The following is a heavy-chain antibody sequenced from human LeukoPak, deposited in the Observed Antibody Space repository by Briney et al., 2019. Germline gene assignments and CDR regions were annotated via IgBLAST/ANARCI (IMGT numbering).Heavy chain of an antibody. CDR1: GYTFAGYY. Sequence: GASVKVSCKASGYTFAGYYMHWVRQAPGQGLEWMGWINPNSGGTNYAQKFQGRVTMTRDTSISTAYMELSRLRSEDTAVYYCARGDSGMWYYDFWSGYLAAFDIWGQGTMVTVSS. CDR2: INPNSGGT. J-gene: IGHJ3*02. D-gene: IGHD3-3*01. V-gene: IGHV1-2*02. CDR3: ARGDSGMWYYDFWSGYLAAFDI.